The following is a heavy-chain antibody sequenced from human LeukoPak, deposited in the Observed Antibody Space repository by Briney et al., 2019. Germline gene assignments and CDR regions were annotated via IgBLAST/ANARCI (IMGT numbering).Heavy chain of an antibody. D-gene: IGHD3-22*01. CDR2: IYTSGST. CDR3: ASSPTYYYGSSGYAFDY. V-gene: IGHV4-4*07. Sequence: PSETLSLTCTVSGGSISSYYWSWIRQPAGKGLEWIGRIYTSGSTNYNPSLKSRVTMSVDTSKNQFSLKLISVTAADTAVYYCASSPTYYYGSSGYAFDYWGQGTLVTVSS. CDR1: GGSISSYY. J-gene: IGHJ4*02.